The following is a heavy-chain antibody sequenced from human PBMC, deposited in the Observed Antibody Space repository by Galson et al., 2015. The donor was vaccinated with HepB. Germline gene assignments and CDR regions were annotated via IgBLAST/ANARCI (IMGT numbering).Heavy chain of an antibody. CDR3: ATFTAAGRGDYYYYGMDV. CDR2: IDPSDSYT. Sequence: QSGAEVKKPGESLRISCKGSGYSFTSYWISWVRQMPGKGLEWMGRIDPSDSYTNHSPSFQDHVTISADKSISTAYLQWSSLRSEDKAVYYCATFTAAGRGDYYYYGMDVWGQGPTITVSS. V-gene: IGHV5-10-1*01. D-gene: IGHD6-13*01. CDR1: GYSFTSYW. J-gene: IGHJ6*02.